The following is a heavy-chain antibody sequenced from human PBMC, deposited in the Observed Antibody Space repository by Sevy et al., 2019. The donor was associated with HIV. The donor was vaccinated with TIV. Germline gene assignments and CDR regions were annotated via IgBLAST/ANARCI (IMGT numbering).Heavy chain of an antibody. J-gene: IGHJ3*02. CDR3: ARRGGLTDDDFDI. D-gene: IGHD3-16*01. CDR2: IIIGSNYI. V-gene: IGHV3-21*03. CDR1: GFTFSSYT. Sequence: GGSLRLSCAASGFTFSSYTMDWVRQAPGKGLEWVSSIIIGSNYIYYADSLKGRFTISRDNAKNSVFLQMHSLRAEDTALSYCARRGGLTDDDFDIWGQGTMVTLSS.